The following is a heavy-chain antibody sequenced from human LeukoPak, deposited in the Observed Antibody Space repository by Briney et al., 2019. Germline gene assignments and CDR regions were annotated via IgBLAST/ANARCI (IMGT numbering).Heavy chain of an antibody. CDR1: GFTFSSYA. CDR3: TRDAGTAVPYYFDY. V-gene: IGHV3-23*01. Sequence: GGSLRLSCAASGFTFSSYAMKWVRQAPGKGLEWVSAISGSGDSTYYADSAKGRFTISRDNSKNTLYLQMNSLRAEDTAVYYCTRDAGTAVPYYFDYWGQGTLVTVSS. D-gene: IGHD1-7*01. CDR2: ISGSGDST. J-gene: IGHJ4*02.